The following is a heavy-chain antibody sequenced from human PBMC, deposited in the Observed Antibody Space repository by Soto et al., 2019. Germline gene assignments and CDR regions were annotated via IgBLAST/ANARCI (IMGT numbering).Heavy chain of an antibody. Sequence: PGGSMRLSCAASGFTFSSYNMNWVRQATGKGLEWVSSISSSSSYIYYADSVKGRFTISRDNSKNTLYLQMNSLRAEDTSLYLCATDIHATWLLNSWGQGTLVTVSS. CDR1: GFTFSSYN. CDR3: ATDIHATWLLNS. CDR2: ISSSSSYI. J-gene: IGHJ4*02. V-gene: IGHV3-21*01. D-gene: IGHD2-2*02.